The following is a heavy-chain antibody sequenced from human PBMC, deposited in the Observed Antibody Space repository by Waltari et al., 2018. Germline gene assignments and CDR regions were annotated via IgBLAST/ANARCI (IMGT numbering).Heavy chain of an antibody. CDR1: GGSISSSSYY. CDR3: ARQHPSYYGDYVSAKD. J-gene: IGHJ4*02. V-gene: IGHV4-39*01. CDR2: IYYSGST. D-gene: IGHD4-17*01. Sequence: QLQLQESGPGLVKPSETLSLTCTVSGGSISSSSYYWGWIRQPPGKGLEWIGSIYYSGSTYYTLYLKSRVTISVDTSKNQFSLRLSSVTAADTAGYYCARQHPSYYGDYVSAKDWGQGTLVTVSS.